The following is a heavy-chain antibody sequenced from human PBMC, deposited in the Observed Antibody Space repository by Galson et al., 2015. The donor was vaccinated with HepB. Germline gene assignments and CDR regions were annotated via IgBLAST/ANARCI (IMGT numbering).Heavy chain of an antibody. CDR2: TYYRSKWYN. J-gene: IGHJ4*02. Sequence: CAISGDSVSSNSAAWNWIRQSPSRGLEWLGRTYYRSKWYNDYAVSVKSRIIINPDTSNNQFSLQLKSVTPEDTAVYYCARDPLGTILGATINFDYWGRGTLVTVAS. CDR1: GDSVSSNSAA. D-gene: IGHD1-26*01. CDR3: ARDPLGTILGATINFDY. V-gene: IGHV6-1*01.